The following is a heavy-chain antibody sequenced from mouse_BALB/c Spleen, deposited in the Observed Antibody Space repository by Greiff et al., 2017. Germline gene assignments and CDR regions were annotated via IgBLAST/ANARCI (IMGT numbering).Heavy chain of an antibody. V-gene: IGHV5-6-5*01. CDR3: ARGRDYGSSFDY. CDR1: GFTFSSYA. J-gene: IGHJ2*01. CDR2: ISSGGST. Sequence: EVQRVESGGGLVKPGGSLKLSCAASGFTFSSYAMSWVRQTPEKRLEWVASISSGGSTYYPDSVKGRFTISRDNARNILYLQMSSLRSEDTAMYYCARGRDYGSSFDYWGQGTTLTVSS. D-gene: IGHD1-1*01.